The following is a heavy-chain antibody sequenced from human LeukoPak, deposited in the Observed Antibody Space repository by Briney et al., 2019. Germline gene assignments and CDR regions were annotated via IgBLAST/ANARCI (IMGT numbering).Heavy chain of an antibody. D-gene: IGHD6-13*01. CDR3: VHTPPRSSWYY. CDR2: IYWDDDK. V-gene: IGHV2-5*02. CDR1: GFPLYTSGVG. J-gene: IGHJ4*02. Sequence: SGPTLVKPTETLTLTCTFSGFPLYTSGVGVGWIRLPPGKALESLALIYWDDDKRYSPSLKNRLSISKDTSKNQVVLTMTNMDPVDTATYYCVHTPPRSSWYYWGQGTPVTVSS.